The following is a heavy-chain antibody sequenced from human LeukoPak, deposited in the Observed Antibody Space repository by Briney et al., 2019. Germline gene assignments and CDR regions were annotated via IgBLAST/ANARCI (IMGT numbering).Heavy chain of an antibody. CDR1: GFTFSSYA. J-gene: IGHJ1*01. CDR2: ISGSGGST. Sequence: GGSLRLSCAASGFTFSSYAMSWVRQAPGKGLEWVSAISGSGGSTYYADSVKGRFTISRDNSKNTLYLQTNSLRAEDTAVYYCAISSGWLEYFQHWGQGTLVTVSS. D-gene: IGHD6-19*01. V-gene: IGHV3-23*01. CDR3: AISSGWLEYFQH.